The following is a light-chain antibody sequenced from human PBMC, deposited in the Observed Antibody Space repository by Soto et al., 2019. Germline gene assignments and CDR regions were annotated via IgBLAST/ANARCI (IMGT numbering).Light chain of an antibody. CDR1: QSVSSN. CDR3: QQYNNWPPRGT. Sequence: EIVMTQSPATLSVSPGERATLSCRASQSVSSNFAWYQQKPGQAPRLLIYGASNRATGIPARFSGSGSGTEFTLTISSLQSEDFAVYYCQQYNNWPPRGTFGQGTKVEIK. V-gene: IGKV3-15*01. CDR2: GAS. J-gene: IGKJ1*01.